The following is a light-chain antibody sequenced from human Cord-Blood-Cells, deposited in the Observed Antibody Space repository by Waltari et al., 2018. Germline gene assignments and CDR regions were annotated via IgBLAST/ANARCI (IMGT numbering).Light chain of an antibody. CDR3: QSYDSSLSGPL. Sequence: QSVLTQPPSVSGAPGQRVTISCTGSSSNIGAGYDVHWYQQLPGTAPKLPIYGNSNRPSGVPDRFSGSKSGTSASLAITGLQAEDEADYYCQSYDSSLSGPLFGGGTKLTVL. CDR2: GNS. V-gene: IGLV1-40*01. J-gene: IGLJ2*01. CDR1: SSNIGAGYD.